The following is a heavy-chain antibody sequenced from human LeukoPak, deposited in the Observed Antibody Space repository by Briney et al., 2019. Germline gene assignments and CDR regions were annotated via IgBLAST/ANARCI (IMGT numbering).Heavy chain of an antibody. V-gene: IGHV4-59*01. CDR3: ARGYYDFWSGYQDAFDI. CDR2: IYYSGST. J-gene: IGHJ3*02. Sequence: SETLSLTCTVSGGSISSYYWSWIRQPPGKGLEWIGYIYYSGSTNYNPSLKSRVTISVDTSKNQFSLKLSPVTAADTAVYYCARGYYDFWSGYQDAFDIWGQGTMVTVSS. CDR1: GGSISSYY. D-gene: IGHD3-3*01.